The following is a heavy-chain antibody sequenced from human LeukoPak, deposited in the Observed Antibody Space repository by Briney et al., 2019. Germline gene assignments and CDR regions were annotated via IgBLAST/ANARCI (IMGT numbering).Heavy chain of an antibody. CDR2: INHSGST. J-gene: IGHJ4*02. CDR3: ARGLDCSSTSCPIYYFDY. Sequence: SETLSLTCAVYGGSFSGYYCSWIRQPPGKGLEWIGEINHSGSTNYNPSLKSRVTISVDTSKNQFSLKLSSVTAADTAVYYCARGLDCSSTSCPIYYFDYWGQGTLVTVSS. CDR1: GGSFSGYY. V-gene: IGHV4-34*01. D-gene: IGHD2-2*01.